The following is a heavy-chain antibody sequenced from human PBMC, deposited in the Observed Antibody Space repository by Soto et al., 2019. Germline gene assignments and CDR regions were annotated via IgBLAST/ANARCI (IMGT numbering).Heavy chain of an antibody. J-gene: IGHJ4*02. CDR2: INSDGSST. Sequence: GSLRLSCAASGFTFSSYWMHWVRQAPGKGLVWVSRINSDGSSTSYADSVKGRFTISRDNAKNTLYLQMNSLRAEVTAVYYCARDRGLLRSGYSYGYVYYFDYWGQGTLVTVSS. D-gene: IGHD5-18*01. V-gene: IGHV3-74*01. CDR3: ARDRGLLRSGYSYGYVYYFDY. CDR1: GFTFSSYW.